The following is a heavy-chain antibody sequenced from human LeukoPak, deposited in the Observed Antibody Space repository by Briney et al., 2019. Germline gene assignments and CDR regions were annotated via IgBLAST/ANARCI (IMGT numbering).Heavy chain of an antibody. CDR2: IYYSGST. V-gene: IGHV4-59*01. CDR1: GGSISSYY. Sequence: PSETLSLTCTVSGGSISSYYWSWIRQPPGKGLEWIGYIYYSGSTNYNPSLKSRVTISVDTSKNQFSLKLSSVTAADTAVYYCARETDDFWSGYSVFDYWGQGTLVTVSS. CDR3: ARETDDFWSGYSVFDY. D-gene: IGHD3-3*01. J-gene: IGHJ4*02.